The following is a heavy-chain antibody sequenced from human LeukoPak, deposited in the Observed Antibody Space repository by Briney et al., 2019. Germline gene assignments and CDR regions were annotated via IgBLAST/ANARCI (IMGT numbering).Heavy chain of an antibody. CDR2: IYHSGST. CDR3: ARDWGSGYPDY. CDR1: GGSISSGGYY. J-gene: IGHJ4*02. V-gene: IGHV4-30-2*01. D-gene: IGHD3-3*01. Sequence: PSETLSLTCTVSGGSISSGGYYWSWIRQPPGKGLEWIGYIYHSGSTYYNPSLKSRVTISVDTSKNQFSLKLSSVTAADTAVYYCARDWGSGYPDYWGQGTLVTVSS.